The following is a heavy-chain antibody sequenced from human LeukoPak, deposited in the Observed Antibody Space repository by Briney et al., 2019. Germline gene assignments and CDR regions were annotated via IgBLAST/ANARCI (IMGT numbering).Heavy chain of an antibody. CDR2: INPDGSNT. CDR3: AELGITMIGGV. CDR1: GFTFSNYW. V-gene: IGHV3-74*01. J-gene: IGHJ6*04. Sequence: GGSLRLSCAASGFTFSNYWMHGVRQDPGKGLVWVSYINPDGSNTNYADSVKGRFTISRDNAKNALYLQMNSLRAEDTAVYYCAELGITMIGGVWGKGTTVTISS. D-gene: IGHD3-10*02.